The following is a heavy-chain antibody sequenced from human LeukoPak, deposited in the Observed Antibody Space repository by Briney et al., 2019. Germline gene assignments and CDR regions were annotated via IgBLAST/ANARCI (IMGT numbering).Heavy chain of an antibody. CDR3: ARRTFSSSWCRVDY. J-gene: IGHJ4*02. Sequence: SVTLSLTCAVDGGSFSGYYWSWIRQPPGKGLEWIGEINHSGSTNYNPSLKSRVTISVDTSKNQFSLKLSSVTAADTAVYYCARRTFSSSWCRVDYWVQGTLVTVSS. CDR1: GGSFSGYY. CDR2: INHSGST. D-gene: IGHD6-13*01. V-gene: IGHV4-34*01.